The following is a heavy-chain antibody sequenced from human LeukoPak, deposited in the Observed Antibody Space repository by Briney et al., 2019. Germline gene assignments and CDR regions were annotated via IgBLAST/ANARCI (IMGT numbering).Heavy chain of an antibody. J-gene: IGHJ4*02. D-gene: IGHD5-18*01. V-gene: IGHV3-21*04. Sequence: GGSLRLSCAVSGFTFSSYSMNWVRQAPGKGLEWVSSISSISYIYYAELVKGRFTISRDNAKNSLYLQMNSLRAEDTALYYCARVGGYSYGLDYFDYWGQGTLVTVSS. CDR3: ARVGGYSYGLDYFDY. CDR1: GFTFSSYS. CDR2: ISSISYI.